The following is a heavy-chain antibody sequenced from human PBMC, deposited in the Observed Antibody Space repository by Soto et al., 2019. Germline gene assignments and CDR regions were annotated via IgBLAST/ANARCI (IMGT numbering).Heavy chain of an antibody. D-gene: IGHD6-25*01. CDR3: ARRKERSGPHYFDY. V-gene: IGHV1-8*01. CDR1: GYTFTTYD. Sequence: ASVQVSCKAPGYTFTTYDISWVRQATGQGLEWMGWMNPYSGNTGYAQKFQGRVTVTRNTSISTVYMELSGLRPDDTAVYYCARRKERSGPHYFDYWGQGSQVTVSS. CDR2: MNPYSGNT. J-gene: IGHJ4*02.